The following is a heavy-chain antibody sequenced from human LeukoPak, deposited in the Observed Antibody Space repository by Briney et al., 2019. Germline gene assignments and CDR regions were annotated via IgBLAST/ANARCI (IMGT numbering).Heavy chain of an antibody. CDR1: GYAFTGYY. D-gene: IGHD3-3*01. Sequence: ASVKVSCKASGYAFTGYYMHWVRQAPGQGLEWMGWINPNSGGTNYAQKFQGRVTMTRDTSISTAYMELSRLRSDDTAVYYCARGPPGGFLEWLLFMGAAYYYYGMDVWGQGTTVTVSS. V-gene: IGHV1-2*02. CDR2: INPNSGGT. J-gene: IGHJ6*02. CDR3: ARGPPGGFLEWLLFMGAAYYYYGMDV.